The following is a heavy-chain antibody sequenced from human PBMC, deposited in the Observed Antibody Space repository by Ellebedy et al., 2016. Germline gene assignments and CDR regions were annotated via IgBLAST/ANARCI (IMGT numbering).Heavy chain of an antibody. V-gene: IGHV3-30*03. CDR2: ISYDGSNK. CDR3: ARDPDSSSWYGSGMDV. D-gene: IGHD6-13*01. J-gene: IGHJ6*02. Sequence: GESLKISCAASGFSFSSFGMHWVRQAPGKGLEWVAIISYDGSNKYSGDSVKGRFTISRDNAKNSLYLQMNSLRAEDTAVYYCARDPDSSSWYGSGMDVWGQGTTVTVSS. CDR1: GFSFSSFG.